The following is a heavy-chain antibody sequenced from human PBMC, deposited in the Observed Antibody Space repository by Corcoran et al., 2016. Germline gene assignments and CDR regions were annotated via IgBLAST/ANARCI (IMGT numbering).Heavy chain of an antibody. CDR3: ARDPSSSSSWYYDGMDV. J-gene: IGHJ6*02. V-gene: IGHV3-53*01. D-gene: IGHD6-6*01. Sequence: EVQLVESGGVLVQPGGSLGLSCAASGFTVSSNYMSWVRQAPGKGLEWVSVIYSGGSTCYADSVKGRFTISRDNSKNTLYLQMNSLSAEDTAVYYCARDPSSSSSWYYDGMDVWGQGTTVTVSS. CDR2: IYSGGST. CDR1: GFTVSSNY.